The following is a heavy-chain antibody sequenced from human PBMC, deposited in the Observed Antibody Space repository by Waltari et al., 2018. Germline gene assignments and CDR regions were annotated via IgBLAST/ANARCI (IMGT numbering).Heavy chain of an antibody. D-gene: IGHD2-21*01. V-gene: IGHV1-69-2*01. J-gene: IGHJ3*02. CDR3: ATAGVKTGGDAFDI. CDR2: FDPENGET. Sequence: EVQLVQSGAEVKKPGATVKISCKASGYTFTDYYMHWVQQAPGKGLEWMGGFDPENGETIYAQKFQGRVTMTEDTSTDTAYMELSSLRSEDTAVYYCATAGVKTGGDAFDIWGQGTMVTVSS. CDR1: GYTFTDYY.